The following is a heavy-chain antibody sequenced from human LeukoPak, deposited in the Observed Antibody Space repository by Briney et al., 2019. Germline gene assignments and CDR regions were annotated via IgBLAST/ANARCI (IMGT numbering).Heavy chain of an antibody. CDR1: GYTFTGYY. D-gene: IGHD6-13*01. V-gene: IGHV1-2*02. CDR2: INPNSGGT. CDR3: AITLSSSRYYFDY. J-gene: IGHJ4*02. Sequence: ASVKVSCKASGYTFTGYYMHWARQAPGQGLEWMGWINPNSGGTNYAQKFQGRVTMTRDTSISTAYMELSRLRSDDTAVYYCAITLSSSRYYFDYWGQGTLVTVSS.